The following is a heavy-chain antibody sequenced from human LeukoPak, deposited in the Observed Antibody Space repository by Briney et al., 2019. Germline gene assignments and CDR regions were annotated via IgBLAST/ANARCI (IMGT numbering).Heavy chain of an antibody. D-gene: IGHD3-22*01. J-gene: IGHJ6*03. CDR2: INHSGST. CDR1: GGSFSGYY. V-gene: IGHV4-34*01. Sequence: SETLSLTCAVYGGSFSGYYWSWLRQPPGKGLEWIGEINHSGSTNYNPSLKSRVTISVDTSKNQFSLKLSSVTAADTAVYYCARGFASSGYYYYYYYMDVWGKGTTATVSS. CDR3: ARGFASSGYYYYYYYMDV.